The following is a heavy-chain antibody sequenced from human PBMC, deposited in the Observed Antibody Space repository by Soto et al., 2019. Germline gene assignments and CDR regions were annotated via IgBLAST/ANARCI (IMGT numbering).Heavy chain of an antibody. CDR2: INNDGSST. J-gene: IGHJ6*02. Sequence: GWSLSLSCAASVFTFISYWMHWVRQAPGKGLVWVSRINNDGSSTSYAESVKGRFTISRDNAKSTLYLEMSSLRAGDTAVYYCARDPLIGDTDYGLDVWGQGTTVTVSS. V-gene: IGHV3-74*01. CDR1: VFTFISYW. CDR3: ARDPLIGDTDYGLDV. D-gene: IGHD2-21*01.